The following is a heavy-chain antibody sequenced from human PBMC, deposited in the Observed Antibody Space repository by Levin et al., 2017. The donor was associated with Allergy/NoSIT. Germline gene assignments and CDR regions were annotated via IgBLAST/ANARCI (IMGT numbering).Heavy chain of an antibody. CDR2: IKTTSDGATA. D-gene: IGHD3-22*01. V-gene: IGHV3-15*01. CDR1: GFSFTNAA. CDR3: TLYVGYSKT. J-gene: IGHJ5*02. Sequence: SCAASGFSFTNAAMSWARQVPGKGLEWLGRIKTTSDGATAVYAAPVKGRFTISRDDSENMLYLQMSSLRVEDTGIYYCTLYVGYSKTWGQGSLVTVSS.